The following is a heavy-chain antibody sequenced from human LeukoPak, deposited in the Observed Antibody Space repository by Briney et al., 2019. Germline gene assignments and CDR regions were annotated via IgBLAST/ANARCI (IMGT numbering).Heavy chain of an antibody. J-gene: IGHJ4*02. D-gene: IGHD5-12*01. CDR1: GFTFSTYA. Sequence: GGSLTLSCAASGFTFSTYAMTWVRQAPGKGLEWVSAISGSGGSTYYADSVKGRFTISRDNSKNTLYLQMNSLRAEDTAVYYCAKDQRLVATINDYWGQGTLVTVSS. CDR3: AKDQRLVATINDY. CDR2: ISGSGGST. V-gene: IGHV3-23*01.